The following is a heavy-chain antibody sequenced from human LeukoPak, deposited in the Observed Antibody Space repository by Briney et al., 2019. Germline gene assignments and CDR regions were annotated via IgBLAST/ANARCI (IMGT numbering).Heavy chain of an antibody. D-gene: IGHD1-26*01. J-gene: IGHJ4*02. CDR2: ISGGGGST. Sequence: PGGSLRLSCAASGFTFTSYSMNWVRQAPGKGLEWVSTISGGGGSTYYADSVKGRFTICRDNSKNTLYLQVNSLRAEDTAVYYCAKGGKWDVTPFDYWGQGTLVTVSS. CDR1: GFTFTSYS. CDR3: AKGGKWDVTPFDY. V-gene: IGHV3-23*01.